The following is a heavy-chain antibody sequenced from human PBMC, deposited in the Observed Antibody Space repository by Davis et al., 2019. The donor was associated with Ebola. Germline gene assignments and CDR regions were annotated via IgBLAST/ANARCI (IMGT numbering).Heavy chain of an antibody. J-gene: IGHJ6*02. CDR3: ARDQHSNYFYYGMDV. CDR1: GFTFSSYS. CDR2: ISSSSSTI. D-gene: IGHD4-11*01. V-gene: IGHV3-48*02. Sequence: GESLKISCAASGFTFSSYSMNWVRQAPGKGLEWVSYISSSSSTIYYADSVKGRFTISRDNAKNSLYLQMNSLRDEDTAVYYCARDQHSNYFYYGMDVWGQGTTVTVSS.